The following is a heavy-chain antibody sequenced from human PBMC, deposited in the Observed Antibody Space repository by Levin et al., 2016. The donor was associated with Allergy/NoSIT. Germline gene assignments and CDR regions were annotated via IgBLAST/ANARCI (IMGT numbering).Heavy chain of an antibody. CDR3: AKRFGNLMTIDS. CDR2: INSNGNVK. D-gene: IGHD1-14*01. J-gene: IGHJ4*02. CDR1: GFTFSNYI. V-gene: IGHV3-23*05. Sequence: GESLKISCAASGFTFSNYIMNWVRQAPGKGLEWVAVINSNGNVKIYGDSVKGRFTISRDNSKNTLYLQMNSLRDEDTAIYFCAKRFGNLMTIDSWGQGAHLTVSS.